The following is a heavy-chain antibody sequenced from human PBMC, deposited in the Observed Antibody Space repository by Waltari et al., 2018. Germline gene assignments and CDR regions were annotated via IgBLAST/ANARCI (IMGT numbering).Heavy chain of an antibody. V-gene: IGHV3-74*03. J-gene: IGHJ3*01. CDR1: AVTLSRPW. CDR3: ARAGLLGAFDV. Sequence: EVHLVASGGGFVQPGGSLRLSCAASAVTLSRPWGHWVRQAPGKGLMWVSRINNDGSSTVYADSVKGRFTISRDDAKNTVSLQMNNLSAEDTALYYCARAGLLGAFDVWGQGTMVTVSS. D-gene: IGHD2-15*01. CDR2: INNDGSST.